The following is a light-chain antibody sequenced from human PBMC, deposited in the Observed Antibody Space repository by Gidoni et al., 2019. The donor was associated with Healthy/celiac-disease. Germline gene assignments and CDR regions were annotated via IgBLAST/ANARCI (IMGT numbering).Light chain of an antibody. CDR1: SSNIGNKY. V-gene: IGLV1-51*01. J-gene: IGLJ3*02. Sequence: QSVLTQPPSVSAAPRQKVTISCSGSSSNIGNKYLSWYQQLPGTAPKLLIYDNNKRPSGIPDRFSGSKSGTSATLGITGRQTGDEADYYCGTWDSSLSAWVFGGGTKLTVL. CDR3: GTWDSSLSAWV. CDR2: DNN.